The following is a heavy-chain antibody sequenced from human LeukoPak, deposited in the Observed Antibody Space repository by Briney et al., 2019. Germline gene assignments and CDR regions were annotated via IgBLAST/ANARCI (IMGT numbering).Heavy chain of an antibody. Sequence: ASVKVSCKASGYTFTSYDINWVRQATGQGLEWMGWMNPNSGNTGYAQKFQGRVTMTRNTSISTAYMELSSLRSEDTAVYYCARSYVLLWFGEFSYYYGMDVWGQGTTVTVSS. CDR2: MNPNSGNT. CDR1: GYTFTSYD. CDR3: ARSYVLLWFGEFSYYYGMDV. V-gene: IGHV1-8*01. D-gene: IGHD3-10*01. J-gene: IGHJ6*02.